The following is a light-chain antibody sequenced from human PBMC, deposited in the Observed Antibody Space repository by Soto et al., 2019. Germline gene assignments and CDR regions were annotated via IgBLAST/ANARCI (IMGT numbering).Light chain of an antibody. CDR2: GAS. CDR3: QQYNNWPPIT. Sequence: EIMMTQSPATLSVYPGERVTLSCRASQSVNSNLVWYQQKPGQAPRLLIYGASFRVSGIPARFSGSGSGTEFTLTISSLQSEDFAVYYCQQYNNWPPITFGQGTRLEIK. V-gene: IGKV3-15*01. J-gene: IGKJ5*01. CDR1: QSVNSN.